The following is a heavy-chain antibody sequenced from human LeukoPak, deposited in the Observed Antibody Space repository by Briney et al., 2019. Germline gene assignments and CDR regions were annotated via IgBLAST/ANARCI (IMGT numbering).Heavy chain of an antibody. CDR1: GFPFSSYA. CDR3: AKERGYGYNHIDY. Sequence: GGSLRLSCEASGFPFSSYAMNWVRQAPGKGLEWVSTISGSGGSTYYADSVKGRFTISRDKSKNTVYLQMNSLRAEDTAVYYCAKERGYGYNHIDYWGQGTLVPVSS. CDR2: ISGSGGST. J-gene: IGHJ4*02. V-gene: IGHV3-23*01. D-gene: IGHD5-24*01.